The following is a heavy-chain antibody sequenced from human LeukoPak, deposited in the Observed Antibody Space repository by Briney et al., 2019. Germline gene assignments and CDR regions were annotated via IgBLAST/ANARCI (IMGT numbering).Heavy chain of an antibody. CDR2: INPSGGST. Sequence: ASVKVSCKASGYTFTSYYMHWVRQAPGQGLEWMGIINPSGGSTSYAQKFQGRVTMTRDMSTSTVYMELSRLRSEDTAVYYCARMGIGNNPEGWFDPWGQGTLVTVSS. D-gene: IGHD2-21*01. J-gene: IGHJ5*02. CDR1: GYTFTSYY. V-gene: IGHV1-46*01. CDR3: ARMGIGNNPEGWFDP.